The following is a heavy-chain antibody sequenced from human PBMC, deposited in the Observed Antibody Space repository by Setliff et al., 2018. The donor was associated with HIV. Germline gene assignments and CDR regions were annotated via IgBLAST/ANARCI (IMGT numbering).Heavy chain of an antibody. Sequence: GGSLRLSCTASGFNFNHYAMHWVRQVPGKGLEWVSGITWNRAIIAYADSVKGRFTISRDTAKKSLYLQMNSLRAEDTAVYYCARGEPTILIIPAAFFDYWGQGTLVTVSS. CDR1: GFNFNHYA. J-gene: IGHJ4*02. V-gene: IGHV3-9*01. CDR3: ARGEPTILIIPAAFFDY. CDR2: ITWNRAII. D-gene: IGHD2-2*01.